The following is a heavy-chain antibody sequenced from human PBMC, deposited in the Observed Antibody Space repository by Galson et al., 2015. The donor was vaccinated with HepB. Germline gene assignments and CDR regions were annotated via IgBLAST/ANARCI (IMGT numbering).Heavy chain of an antibody. CDR1: GSNVDNAW. J-gene: IGHJ4*02. Sequence: SLRLSCAVSGSNVDNAWMSWVRQAPGKGLEWVGRIRSKSDGGETKYAAPVKGRFTISREDLTNTLTLQMMSLKIEDTHVYYCTTVATISGVMRDYWGQGTLVTVSS. V-gene: IGHV3-15*01. D-gene: IGHD3-3*01. CDR3: TTVATISGVMRDY. CDR2: IRSKSDGGET.